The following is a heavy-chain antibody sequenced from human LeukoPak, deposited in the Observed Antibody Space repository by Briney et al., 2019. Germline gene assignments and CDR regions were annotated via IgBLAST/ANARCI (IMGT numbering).Heavy chain of an antibody. V-gene: IGHV3-74*01. CDR3: ATVFKGSSLQDY. Sequence: GGSLRLSCAASGFTFSSHWMHWVRQEPGKGLVCVARIKKDGTYRDYGDDVKGRFTISRDNAKNTLYLQMNSLRVEDTAVYYCATVFKGSSLQDYWGQGTLVTVSS. CDR2: IKKDGTYR. J-gene: IGHJ4*02. CDR1: GFTFSSHW. D-gene: IGHD1-26*01.